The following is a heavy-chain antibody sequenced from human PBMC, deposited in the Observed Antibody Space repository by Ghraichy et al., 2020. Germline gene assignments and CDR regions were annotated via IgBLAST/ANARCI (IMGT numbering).Heavy chain of an antibody. CDR3: ARVGGYCSSTSCSHYFDY. J-gene: IGHJ4*02. CDR1: GFTFSDYY. V-gene: IGHV3-11*01. CDR2: ISSSGSTI. D-gene: IGHD2-2*01. Sequence: GGSLRLSCAASGFTFSDYYMSWIRQAPGKGLEWVSYISSSGSTIYYADSVKGRFTISRDNAKNSLYLQMNSLRAEDTAVYYCARVGGYCSSTSCSHYFDYWGQGTLVTVSS.